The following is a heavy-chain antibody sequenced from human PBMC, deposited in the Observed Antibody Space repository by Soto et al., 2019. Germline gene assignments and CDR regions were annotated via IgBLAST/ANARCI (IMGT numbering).Heavy chain of an antibody. V-gene: IGHV1-69*06. Sequence: SVEVCCKASGGTFSSYASSWVRQDTGQGLEWMGGITPIFGTANYAQKFQGRVTITADKSTSTAYMELSSLRSEDTAVYYCARDGDSSSAQGFQHWGQGTLVTVSS. D-gene: IGHD6-6*01. J-gene: IGHJ1*01. CDR3: ARDGDSSSAQGFQH. CDR1: GGTFSSYA. CDR2: ITPIFGTA.